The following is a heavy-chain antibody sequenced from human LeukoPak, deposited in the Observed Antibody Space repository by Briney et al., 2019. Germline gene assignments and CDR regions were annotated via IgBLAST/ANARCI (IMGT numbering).Heavy chain of an antibody. CDR1: GYTLTELS. CDR3: YRFLESSSRVDY. V-gene: IGHV1-24*01. D-gene: IGHD6-13*01. J-gene: IGHJ4*02. CDR2: FDPEDGET. Sequence: ASVKVSCKVSGYTLTELSMHWVRQAPGKGLEWMGGFDPEDGETIYAQKFQGRVTMTEDTSTDTAYMELSSLRSEDTAVYYCYRFLESSSRVDYWGQGTLVTVSS.